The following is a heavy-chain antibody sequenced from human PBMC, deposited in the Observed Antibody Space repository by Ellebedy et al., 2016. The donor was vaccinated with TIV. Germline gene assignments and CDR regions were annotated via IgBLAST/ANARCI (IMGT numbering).Heavy chain of an antibody. CDR3: VRDRWGSGYAFDV. J-gene: IGHJ3*01. V-gene: IGHV3-33*01. Sequence: GGSLRLSCAAFGFTSDPDAMHWVRQAPGKGLEWVAMIWSDIKTQYYADSVRGRFTISRDNSKNTVYLHMNSLRVEDTAVYYCVRDRWGSGYAFDVWGPGRGVTVSS. CDR1: GFTSDPDA. CDR2: IWSDIKTQ. D-gene: IGHD3-22*01.